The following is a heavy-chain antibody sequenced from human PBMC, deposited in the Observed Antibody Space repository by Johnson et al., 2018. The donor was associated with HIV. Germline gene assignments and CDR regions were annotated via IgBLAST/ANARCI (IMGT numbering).Heavy chain of an antibody. J-gene: IGHJ3*02. V-gene: IGHV3-30*19. CDR3: ARVTSPVTTARYGAFDI. CDR2: ISYDGNNK. Sequence: QVQLVESGGGVVQPGRSLRLSCAASGFTFSSYGMHWVRQAPGKGLEWVAVISYDGNNKYYADSVKGRFTISRDNSKNTLYLQINSLRAEDTAIYYCARVTSPVTTARYGAFDIWGQGTMVTVSS. CDR1: GFTFSSYG. D-gene: IGHD4-17*01.